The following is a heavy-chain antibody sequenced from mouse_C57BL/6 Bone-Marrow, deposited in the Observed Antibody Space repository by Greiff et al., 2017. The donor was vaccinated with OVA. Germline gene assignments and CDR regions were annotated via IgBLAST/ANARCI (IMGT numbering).Heavy chain of an antibody. J-gene: IGHJ2*01. CDR1: GYTFTDYE. CDR3: TSGRPGVAPGDY. CDR2: IDPEPGGT. Sequence: QVQLQQSGAELVRPGASVTLSCKASGYTFTDYEMHWVKQTPVQGLEWIGAIDPEPGGTDYNQKFKGKARLTVDKSSSTAYMELRSLTSEDSAVYYCTSGRPGVAPGDYWGQGTTLTVSS. D-gene: IGHD1-1*02. V-gene: IGHV1-15*01.